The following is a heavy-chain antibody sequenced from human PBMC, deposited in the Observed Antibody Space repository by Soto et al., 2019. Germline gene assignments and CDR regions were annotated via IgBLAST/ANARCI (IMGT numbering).Heavy chain of an antibody. D-gene: IGHD3-3*01. Sequence: LRLSCAASGFTFSSYWMSWVRQAPGKGLEWVANIKQDGSEKYYVDSVKGRFTISRDNAKNSLYLQMNSLRAEDTAVYYCARVGGDYDFWSGYYPDAFDIWGQGTMVTVSS. CDR3: ARVGGDYDFWSGYYPDAFDI. V-gene: IGHV3-7*01. CDR1: GFTFSSYW. CDR2: IKQDGSEK. J-gene: IGHJ3*02.